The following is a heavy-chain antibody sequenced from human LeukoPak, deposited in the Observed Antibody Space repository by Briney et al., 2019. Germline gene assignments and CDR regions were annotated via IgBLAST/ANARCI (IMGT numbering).Heavy chain of an antibody. Sequence: ASVKVSCKASGYTFTSYYIHWVRQAPGQGLEWMGLINPSGGSTTYAQKFQGRVTVTRDTSTSTVYMELSSLTFEDTAVYYCAKDRRGYSYGLLGYWGQGTLVTVSS. CDR1: GYTFTSYY. CDR3: AKDRRGYSYGLLGY. V-gene: IGHV1-46*01. J-gene: IGHJ4*02. CDR2: INPSGGST. D-gene: IGHD5-18*01.